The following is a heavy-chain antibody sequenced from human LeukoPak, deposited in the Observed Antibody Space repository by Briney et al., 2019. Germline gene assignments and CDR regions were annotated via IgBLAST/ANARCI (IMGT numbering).Heavy chain of an antibody. J-gene: IGHJ4*02. V-gene: IGHV5-51*01. D-gene: IGHD4-11*01. CDR1: GYSFSSYW. CDR2: IYPGDSNT. CDR3: ARQGVDYSNYEVDY. Sequence: GESLKISCKGSGYSFSSYWIGWVRQMPGKGLEWMGIIYPGDSNTRYSPSFQGQVTISADQSIRTAYLQWSRLQASDTAMYYCARQGVDYSNYEVDYWGQGTLVTVSS.